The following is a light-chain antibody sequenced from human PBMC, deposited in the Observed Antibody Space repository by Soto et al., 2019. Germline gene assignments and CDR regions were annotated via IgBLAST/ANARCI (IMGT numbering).Light chain of an antibody. CDR1: QSVSSN. CDR3: QQYGSSPRT. J-gene: IGKJ1*01. Sequence: EIVLTQSPGTLSLSPGEIATLSCRASQSVSSNLAWYQQEPGQAPRLLIYGASSRATGIPDRFSGSGSGTDFTLTISRLEPEDFAVYYCQQYGSSPRTFGQGTKVDIK. CDR2: GAS. V-gene: IGKV3-20*01.